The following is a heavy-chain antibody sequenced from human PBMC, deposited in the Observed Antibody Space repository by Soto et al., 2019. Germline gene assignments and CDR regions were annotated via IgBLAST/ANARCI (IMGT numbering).Heavy chain of an antibody. CDR2: IIPIFGTT. CDR1: GGTFSSYA. CDR3: ARVVTVVKSFHYWYFDL. Sequence: QVQLVQSGAEVKKPGSSVKVSCKASGGTFSSYAISWVRQAPGQGLEWKGGIIPIFGTTNYAQKFQGRVTITADESTSTAYMELSSLRSEDTAMYYCARVVTVVKSFHYWYFDLWGRGTLVTFSS. D-gene: IGHD2-15*01. V-gene: IGHV1-69*12. J-gene: IGHJ2*01.